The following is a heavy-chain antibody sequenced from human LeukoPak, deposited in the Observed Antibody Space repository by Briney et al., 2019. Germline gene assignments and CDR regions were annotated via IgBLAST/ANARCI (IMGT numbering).Heavy chain of an antibody. J-gene: IGHJ5*02. D-gene: IGHD2-15*01. CDR3: AREYRGYCSGGSCYGWFDP. Sequence: PSETLSLTCTVSGDSISSGNSYWRWIRQHPGKGLEWIGYIYYSGSTYYNPSLKSRVTISMDTSKNQFSLKLNSVSAADTAVYYCAREYRGYCSGGSCYGWFDPWGQGTLVTVSS. V-gene: IGHV4-31*03. CDR1: GDSISSGNSY. CDR2: IYYSGST.